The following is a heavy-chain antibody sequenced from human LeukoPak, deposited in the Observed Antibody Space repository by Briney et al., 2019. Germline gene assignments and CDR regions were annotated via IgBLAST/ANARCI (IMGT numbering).Heavy chain of an antibody. CDR2: INHSGST. Sequence: SETLSLTCAVYGGSSSGYYWSWIRQPPGKGLEWIGEINHSGSTNYNPSLKSRVTISVDTSKNQFSLKLSSVTAADTAVYYCARGPGYCSSTSCYVSYYYYYGMDVWGKGTTVTVSS. D-gene: IGHD2-2*01. V-gene: IGHV4-34*01. CDR1: GGSSSGYY. J-gene: IGHJ6*04. CDR3: ARGPGYCSSTSCYVSYYYYYGMDV.